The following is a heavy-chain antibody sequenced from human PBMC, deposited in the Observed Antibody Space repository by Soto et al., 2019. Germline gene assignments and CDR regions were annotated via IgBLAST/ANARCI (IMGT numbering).Heavy chain of an antibody. CDR2: ISGSGGST. CDR1: GFTFSSYA. CDR3: AKSPAVAVGPWDY. V-gene: IGHV3-23*01. J-gene: IGHJ4*02. Sequence: PGGSLRLSCAASGFTFSSYAMSWVRQVPGKGLEWVSAISGSGGSTYYADSVKGRFTISRDNSKNTLYLQMNSLRAEDTAVYYCAKSPAVAVGPWDYWGQGTLVTVSS. D-gene: IGHD6-19*01.